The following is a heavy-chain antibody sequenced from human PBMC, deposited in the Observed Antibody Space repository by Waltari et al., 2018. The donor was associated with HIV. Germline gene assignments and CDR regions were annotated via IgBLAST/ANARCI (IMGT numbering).Heavy chain of an antibody. CDR1: AGSISRYY. Sequence: QVQLQASGPGLVTPSETLSLTCTVSAGSISRYYWTWIRQPAGKGLDWIGRIYTSGSTNYNPSLKSRVTMSVDTSKNQFSLKLSSVTAADTAVYYCARDPFDSSSSAYWGQGTLVTVSS. D-gene: IGHD6-6*01. CDR2: IYTSGST. J-gene: IGHJ4*02. CDR3: ARDPFDSSSSAY. V-gene: IGHV4-4*07.